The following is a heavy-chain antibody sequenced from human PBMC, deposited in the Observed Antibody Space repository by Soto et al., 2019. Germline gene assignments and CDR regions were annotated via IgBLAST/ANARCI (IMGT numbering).Heavy chain of an antibody. CDR1: GGSMSNYY. J-gene: IGHJ4*02. D-gene: IGHD3-9*01. Sequence: QVQLQESGPGLVKPPETLSLTCTVSGGSMSNYYWSWIRQPAGKGLEWIGRIYTTGSTHYNPSLKSRATLSIDMSKNQFSLKLNSVTAADTAVYYCARELPSIYEILTGHFAHWGQGTLVTVSS. V-gene: IGHV4-4*07. CDR2: IYTTGST. CDR3: ARELPSIYEILTGHFAH.